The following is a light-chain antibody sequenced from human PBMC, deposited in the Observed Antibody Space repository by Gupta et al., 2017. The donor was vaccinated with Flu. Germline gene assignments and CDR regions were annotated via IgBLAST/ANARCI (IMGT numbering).Light chain of an antibody. Sequence: DIQMTQSPSSLSASVGDRVTITCRASQSVTYYLNWYQQKPGEAPKFLINAASILQSGVPSRFSGNGSGTDFTLTISMLHPEDFATYYCQQTVAAGQTFGQGTMVEIK. CDR2: AAS. V-gene: IGKV1-39*01. CDR1: QSVTYY. J-gene: IGKJ1*01. CDR3: QQTVAAGQT.